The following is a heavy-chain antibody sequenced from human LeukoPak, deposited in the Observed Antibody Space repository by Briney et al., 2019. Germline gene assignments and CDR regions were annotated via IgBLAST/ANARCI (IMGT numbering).Heavy chain of an antibody. J-gene: IGHJ3*01. CDR2: ISAYNGNT. V-gene: IGHV1-18*01. CDR3: ARPYYTKGYGFNV. CDR1: GYTFNTYG. Sequence: GASVKVSCKASGYTFNTYGISWMRQAPGQGLEWMGWISAYNGNTDYAQKFQGRVTVTRDTSTSTAYMELTSLTSDDTAVYYCARPYYTKGYGFNVWGQGTLVTVSS. D-gene: IGHD1-26*01.